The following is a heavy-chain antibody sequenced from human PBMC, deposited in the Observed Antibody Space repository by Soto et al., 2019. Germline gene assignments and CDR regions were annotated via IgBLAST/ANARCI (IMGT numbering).Heavy chain of an antibody. D-gene: IGHD3-9*01. CDR2: INAGNGNT. Sequence: QVQLVQSGAEVKKPGASVKVSCKASGYTFTSYAMHWVRQAPGQRLEWMGWINAGNGNTKYSQKFQGRVTITRDTSASTAYMELSSLRSEDTAVYYCARAIAPNYDILTGYSYWGQGTLVTVSS. CDR3: ARAIAPNYDILTGYSY. V-gene: IGHV1-3*01. J-gene: IGHJ4*02. CDR1: GYTFTSYA.